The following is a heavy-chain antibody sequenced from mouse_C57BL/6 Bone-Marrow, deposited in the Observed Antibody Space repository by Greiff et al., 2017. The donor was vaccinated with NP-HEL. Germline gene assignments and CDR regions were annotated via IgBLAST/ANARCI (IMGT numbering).Heavy chain of an antibody. CDR2: ISSGGSYT. CDR1: GFTFSSYG. Sequence: EVKVVESGGDLVKPGGSLKLSCAASGFTFSSYGMSWVRQTPDKRLEWVATISSGGSYTYYPDSVKGRFTISRDNAKNTLYLQMSSLKSEDTAMYYCARRGVTTTDYWGQGTTLTVSS. J-gene: IGHJ2*01. V-gene: IGHV5-6*02. CDR3: ARRGVTTTDY. D-gene: IGHD2-2*01.